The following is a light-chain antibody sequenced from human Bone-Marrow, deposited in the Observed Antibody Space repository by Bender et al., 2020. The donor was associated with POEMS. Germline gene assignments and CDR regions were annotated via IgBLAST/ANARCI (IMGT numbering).Light chain of an antibody. J-gene: IGLJ2*01. CDR2: EGS. Sequence: QSALTQPASVSGSPGQSITISCTGTSSDVGSYNLVSWYQQHPGKAPKLMIYEGSNRPSGVSNRFSGSKSGNTASLTISGLQAEDEADYYCSSYTSTSSLVVLGGGTKLTVL. V-gene: IGLV2-14*02. CDR3: SSYTSTSSLVV. CDR1: SSDVGSYNL.